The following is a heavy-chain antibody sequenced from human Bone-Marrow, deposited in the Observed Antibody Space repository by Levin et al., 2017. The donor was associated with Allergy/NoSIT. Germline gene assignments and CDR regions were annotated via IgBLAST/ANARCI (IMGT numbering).Heavy chain of an antibody. J-gene: IGHJ4*02. Sequence: PGGSLRLSCAASGITFSAYWMHWVRQAPGKGLVWVSLIKNDGTVTNYADSVKGRFTISRDNARNTLYLQMNNLRAEDTAIYYCTTSSYSSNDNWGQGTLVTVSS. CDR1: GITFSAYW. D-gene: IGHD2-21*01. CDR2: IKNDGTVT. V-gene: IGHV3-74*01. CDR3: TTSSYSSNDN.